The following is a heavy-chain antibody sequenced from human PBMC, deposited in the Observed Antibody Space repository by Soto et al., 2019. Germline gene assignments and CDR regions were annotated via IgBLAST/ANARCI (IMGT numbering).Heavy chain of an antibody. CDR1: GGSISSSSYY. D-gene: IGHD3-10*01. J-gene: IGHJ6*04. V-gene: IGHV4-39*07. CDR3: AREWGPTRTMVRGVMDV. CDR2: IYYSGST. Sequence: SETLSLTCTVSGGSISSSSYYWGWIRQPPGKGQEWIGSIYYSGSTNYNPSLKSRVTISVDTSRNQFSLKLSSVTAADTAVYYCAREWGPTRTMVRGVMDVWGKGTTVTVS.